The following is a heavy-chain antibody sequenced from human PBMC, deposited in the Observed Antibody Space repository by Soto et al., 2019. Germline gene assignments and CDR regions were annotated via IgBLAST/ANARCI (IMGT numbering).Heavy chain of an antibody. V-gene: IGHV3-33*01. J-gene: IGHJ6*02. D-gene: IGHD4-17*01. CDR3: ARDRGGDPTRDGMDV. Sequence: QVQLVESGGGVVQPGRSLRLSCAASGFTFSSYGMHWVRQAPGKGLEWVAVIWYDGSNKYYADSVKGRFTISRDNSKNTLYLQMNSLRAEDTAVYYCARDRGGDPTRDGMDVWGQGSTVTVFS. CDR1: GFTFSSYG. CDR2: IWYDGSNK.